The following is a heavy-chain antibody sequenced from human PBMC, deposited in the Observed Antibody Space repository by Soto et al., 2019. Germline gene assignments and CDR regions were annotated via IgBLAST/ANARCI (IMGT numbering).Heavy chain of an antibody. CDR1: GGSISSSSYY. V-gene: IGHV4-39*01. Sequence: KPSETLSLTCTVSGGSISSSSYYWGWIRQPPGKGLEWIGSIYYSGSTYYNPSLKSRVTISVDTSKNQFSLKLSSVTAADTAVYYCARTRKEQWHYYYYGMDVWGQGTTVTVSS. CDR2: IYYSGST. J-gene: IGHJ6*02. CDR3: ARTRKEQWHYYYYGMDV. D-gene: IGHD6-19*01.